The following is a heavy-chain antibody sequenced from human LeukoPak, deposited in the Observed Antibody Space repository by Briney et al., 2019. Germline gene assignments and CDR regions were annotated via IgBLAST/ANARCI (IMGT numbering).Heavy chain of an antibody. Sequence: GGSLRLSCAASGFTFSSYAMNWVRQAPGKGLEWVSSISSNSRYIYYADSMRGRFTISRDNAKNSLYLQMNSLKPEDTAVYYCSRVAEAAAFDSWGQGTLVTVSS. D-gene: IGHD6-13*01. J-gene: IGHJ4*02. CDR1: GFTFSSYA. V-gene: IGHV3-21*06. CDR2: ISSNSRYI. CDR3: SRVAEAAAFDS.